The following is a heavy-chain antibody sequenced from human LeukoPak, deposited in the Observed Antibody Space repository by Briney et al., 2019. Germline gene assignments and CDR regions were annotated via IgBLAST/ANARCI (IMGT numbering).Heavy chain of an antibody. V-gene: IGHV4-59*01. CDR3: ARTYYYGSGNWFDP. Sequence: PSEALSLTCTVSGGSISSYYWSWIRQPPGKGLEWIGYSHYSGSIKYNPSLKSRVTISVHTSKSQVSLTLISVTAADTAVYYCARTYYYGSGNWFDPWGQGTLVTVSS. CDR2: SHYSGSI. D-gene: IGHD3-10*01. J-gene: IGHJ5*02. CDR1: GGSISSYY.